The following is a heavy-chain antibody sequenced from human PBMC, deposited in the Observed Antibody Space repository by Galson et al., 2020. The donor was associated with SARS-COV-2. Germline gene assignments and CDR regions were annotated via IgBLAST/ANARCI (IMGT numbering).Heavy chain of an antibody. Sequence: GESLKIYCAASGFTFNIYYLSWVRQAPGKGLEWVSSISGSTRYKYYADSVKGRFTISRDNAKSSLFLQLDSLRTEDTAVYYCARDMHCPNCVCRFYGLDVWGLWTTVTVSS. D-gene: IGHD2-8*01. J-gene: IGHJ6*02. CDR1: GFTFNIYY. CDR3: ARDMHCPNCVCRFYGLDV. CDR2: ISGSTRYK. V-gene: IGHV3-21*06.